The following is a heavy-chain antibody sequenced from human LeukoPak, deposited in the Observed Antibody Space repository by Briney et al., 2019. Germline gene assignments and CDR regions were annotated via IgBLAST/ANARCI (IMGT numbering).Heavy chain of an antibody. V-gene: IGHV4-31*03. Sequence: ASETLSLTCTVSGGSISSGGYYWSWIRQHPGKGLEWIGYIYYSGSTYYNPSLKSRVTISVDTSKNQFSLKLSSVTAADTAVYYCANYGSGSCRFDPWGQGTLVTVSS. CDR2: IYYSGST. CDR1: GGSISSGGYY. D-gene: IGHD3-10*01. J-gene: IGHJ5*02. CDR3: ANYGSGSCRFDP.